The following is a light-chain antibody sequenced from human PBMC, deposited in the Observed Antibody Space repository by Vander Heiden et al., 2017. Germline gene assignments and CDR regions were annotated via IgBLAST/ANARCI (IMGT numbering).Light chain of an antibody. CDR3: QQYGSSPSIT. CDR2: GAS. Sequence: EIVFTQSPGTLSLSPGERATLSCGASQSVSSSYLAWYQQKPGQAPRLLIYGASSRATGIPDRFSGSGSGTDFTLTISRLEPEDFAVYYCQQYGSSPSITFGQGTRLEIK. CDR1: QSVSSSY. J-gene: IGKJ5*01. V-gene: IGKV3-20*01.